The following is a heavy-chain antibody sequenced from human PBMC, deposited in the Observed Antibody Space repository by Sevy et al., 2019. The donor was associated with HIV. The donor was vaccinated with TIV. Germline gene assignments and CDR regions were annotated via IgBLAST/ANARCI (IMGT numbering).Heavy chain of an antibody. Sequence: GGSLRLSCVASGFTFSSNWMTWVRQAPGKGLEWVANVKQDMSEKYYADSVKGRFTISRDNAKNSLHLQMNSLRAEDTAVYYCARAQQVTMLVVIGGLYFDLWGQGTLVTVSS. J-gene: IGHJ4*02. CDR2: VKQDMSEK. CDR3: ARAQQVTMLVVIGGLYFDL. V-gene: IGHV3-7*01. D-gene: IGHD2-21*01. CDR1: GFTFSSNW.